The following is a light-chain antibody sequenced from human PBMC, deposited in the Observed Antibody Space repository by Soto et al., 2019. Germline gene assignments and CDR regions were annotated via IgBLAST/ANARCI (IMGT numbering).Light chain of an antibody. CDR3: QSYDRSLSSPI. Sequence: QSVLTQSPSASGTPGQRVTISCSGSSSNIGSNYVYWYRQLPGTAPKLLIYSDTQRPSGVPDRFSGSKSGTSASLAISGLRSEDEADYYCQSYDRSLSSPIFGGGTKLTVL. CDR2: SDT. V-gene: IGLV1-47*02. CDR1: SSNIGSNY. J-gene: IGLJ2*01.